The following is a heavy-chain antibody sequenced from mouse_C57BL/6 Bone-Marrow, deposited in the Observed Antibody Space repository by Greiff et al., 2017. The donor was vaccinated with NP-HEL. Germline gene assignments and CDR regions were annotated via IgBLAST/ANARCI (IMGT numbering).Heavy chain of an antibody. CDR1: GYTFTSYW. D-gene: IGHD2-5*01. CDR3: ARGRLYYSNSYFDY. Sequence: QVHVKQSGAELVKPGASVKLSCKASGYTFTSYWMHWVKQRPGQGLEWIGMIHPNSGSTNYNEKFKSKATLTVDKSSSTAYMQLSSLTSEDSAVYYCARGRLYYSNSYFDYWGQGTTLTVSS. CDR2: IHPNSGST. V-gene: IGHV1-64*01. J-gene: IGHJ2*01.